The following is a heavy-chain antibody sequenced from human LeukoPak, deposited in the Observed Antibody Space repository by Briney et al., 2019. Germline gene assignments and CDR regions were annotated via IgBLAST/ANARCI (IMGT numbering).Heavy chain of an antibody. CDR3: AKSGIVVVAARFDY. J-gene: IGHJ4*02. D-gene: IGHD2-15*01. CDR1: GFTFSSYG. Sequence: GGSLRLSCAASGFTFSSYGMHWVRQAPGKGLEWVAVISYDGSNKYYADSVKGRFTISRDNSKNTLYLQMNSLRAEDTAVYYCAKSGIVVVAARFDYWGQGTLVTVSS. V-gene: IGHV3-30*18. CDR2: ISYDGSNK.